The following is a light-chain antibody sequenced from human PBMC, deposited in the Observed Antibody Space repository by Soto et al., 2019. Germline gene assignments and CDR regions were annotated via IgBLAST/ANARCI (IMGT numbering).Light chain of an antibody. Sequence: DIQMTQSPSSLSAYVGDRVTITCRASQGISNYLAWYQQKPGKVPKLLIYAASTLQSGVPSRFSGSGSGTEFTLAISNLQPDDFATYYCQQYETFSPWTFGQGTKVDI. J-gene: IGKJ1*01. V-gene: IGKV1-27*01. CDR2: AAS. CDR1: QGISNY. CDR3: QQYETFSPWT.